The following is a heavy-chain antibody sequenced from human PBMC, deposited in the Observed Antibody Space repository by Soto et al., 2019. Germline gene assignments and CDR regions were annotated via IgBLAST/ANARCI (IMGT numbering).Heavy chain of an antibody. CDR2: INAGNGNT. CDR1: GYTFTSYA. V-gene: IGHV1-3*01. Sequence: GASVKVSCKASGYTFTSYAMHWVRQAPGQRLEWMGWINAGNGNTKYSQKFQGRVTITRDTSASTAYMELSSLRSEDTAVYYCARDCSGGSCYSDNWFDPWGQGTLVTVSS. J-gene: IGHJ5*02. D-gene: IGHD2-15*01. CDR3: ARDCSGGSCYSDNWFDP.